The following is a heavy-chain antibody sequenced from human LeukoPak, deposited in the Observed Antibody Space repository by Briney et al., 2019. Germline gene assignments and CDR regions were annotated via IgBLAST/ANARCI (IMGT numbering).Heavy chain of an antibody. CDR2: IYHSGST. Sequence: PSETLSLTCAVSGGSISSGGYSWSWIRQPPGKGLEWIGYIYHSGSTYYNPSLKSRVTISVDRSKNQFSLKLSSVTAADTAVYYCARGEPYCSSTSCYIYYYYYYGMDVWGQGTTVTVSS. D-gene: IGHD2-2*02. CDR3: ARGEPYCSSTSCYIYYYYYYGMDV. CDR1: GGSISSGGYS. J-gene: IGHJ6*02. V-gene: IGHV4-30-2*01.